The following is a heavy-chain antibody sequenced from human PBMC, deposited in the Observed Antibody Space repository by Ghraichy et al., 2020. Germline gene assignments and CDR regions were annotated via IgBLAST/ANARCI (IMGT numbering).Heavy chain of an antibody. J-gene: IGHJ4*02. CDR1: GGSFSGYY. CDR2: INHSGST. V-gene: IGHV4-34*01. CDR3: ASMIVGDY. Sequence: SETLSLTCAVYGGSFSGYYWSWIRQPPGKGLEWIGEINHSGSTNYNPSLKSRVTISVDTSKNQFSLKLSSVTAADTAVYYCASMIVGDYWGQGTLVTVSS. D-gene: IGHD3-22*01.